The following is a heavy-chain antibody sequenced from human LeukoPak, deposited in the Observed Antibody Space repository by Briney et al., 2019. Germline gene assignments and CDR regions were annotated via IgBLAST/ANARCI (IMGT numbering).Heavy chain of an antibody. Sequence: GASVKVSCKASGYTFTSYGISWVRQAPGQGLEWMGGIIPIFGTANYAQKFQGRVTITADESTSTAYMELSSLRSEDTAVYYCARGLDILTGYYPLDYWGQGTLVTVSS. D-gene: IGHD3-9*01. CDR1: GYTFTSYG. V-gene: IGHV1-69*13. CDR2: IIPIFGTA. J-gene: IGHJ4*02. CDR3: ARGLDILTGYYPLDY.